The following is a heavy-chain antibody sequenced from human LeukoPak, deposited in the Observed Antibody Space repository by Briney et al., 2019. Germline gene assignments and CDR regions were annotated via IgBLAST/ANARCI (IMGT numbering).Heavy chain of an antibody. J-gene: IGHJ4*02. CDR2: IKQDGSEE. CDR3: ARVRGSYYLDY. V-gene: IGHV3-7*01. D-gene: IGHD1-26*01. Sequence: GGSLRLSCAASGFTFSSYWMSWVRQAPGKGLEWVANIKQDGSEEYYVDSVKGRFTISRDNAKNSLYLQMNSLRAEDTAVYYCARVRGSYYLDYWGQGTLVPVSS. CDR1: GFTFSSYW.